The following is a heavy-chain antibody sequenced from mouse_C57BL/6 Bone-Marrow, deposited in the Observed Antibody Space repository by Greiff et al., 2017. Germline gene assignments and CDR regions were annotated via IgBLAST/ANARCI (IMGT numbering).Heavy chain of an antibody. CDR2: IDPSDSYT. Sequence: QVHVKQPGAELVRPGTSVKLSCKASGYTFTSYWMHWVKQRPGQGLEWIGVIDPSDSYTNYNQKFKGKATLTVDTSSSTAYMQLSSLTSEDSAVYYCARRGHYYGSSYFDVWGTGTTVTVSS. V-gene: IGHV1-59*01. J-gene: IGHJ1*03. CDR1: GYTFTSYW. CDR3: ARRGHYYGSSYFDV. D-gene: IGHD1-1*01.